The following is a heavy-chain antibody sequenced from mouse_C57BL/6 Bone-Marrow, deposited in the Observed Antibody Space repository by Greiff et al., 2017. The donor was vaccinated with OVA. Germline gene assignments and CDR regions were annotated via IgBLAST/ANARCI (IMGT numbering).Heavy chain of an antibody. V-gene: IGHV14-1*01. CDR2: IDPEDGDT. CDR3: TTDGSSYPAWFAY. J-gene: IGHJ3*01. CDR1: GFNIKDYY. Sequence: EVQLQQSGAELVRPGASVKLSCTASGFNIKDYYMHWVKQRPEQGLEWIGRIDPEDGDTEYAPKFQGKATMTADTSSNTAYLQLSSLTSEDTAVYYCTTDGSSYPAWFAYWGQGTLVTVSA. D-gene: IGHD1-1*01.